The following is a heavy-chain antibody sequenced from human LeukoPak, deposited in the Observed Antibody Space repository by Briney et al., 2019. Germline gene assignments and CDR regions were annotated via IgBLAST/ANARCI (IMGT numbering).Heavy chain of an antibody. D-gene: IGHD2-2*01. V-gene: IGHV3-9*01. Sequence: GGSLRLSCAASGFTFDDYAMHWVRQAPGKGLEWVSGISWNSGSIGYADSVKGRFTISRDNAKNSLYLQMNSLRAEDTALYYCAKGERYCSSTSCYFDYWGQGTLVTVSS. CDR1: GFTFDDYA. CDR2: ISWNSGSI. J-gene: IGHJ4*02. CDR3: AKGERYCSSTSCYFDY.